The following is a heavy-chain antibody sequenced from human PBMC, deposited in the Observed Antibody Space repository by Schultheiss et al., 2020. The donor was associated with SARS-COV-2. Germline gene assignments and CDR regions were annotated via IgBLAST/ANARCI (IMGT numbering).Heavy chain of an antibody. J-gene: IGHJ6*02. CDR3: ARGQLWASV. V-gene: IGHV3-19*01. CDR2: VSWNGSRT. D-gene: IGHD5-18*01. CDR1: GFTFSDYY. Sequence: GGSLRLSCAASGFTFSDYYMSWVRQAPGKGLEWVSGVSWNGSRTHYADSVKGRFTISRDNSKNTLYLQMNSLRAEDTAVYYCARGQLWASVWGQGTTVTVSS.